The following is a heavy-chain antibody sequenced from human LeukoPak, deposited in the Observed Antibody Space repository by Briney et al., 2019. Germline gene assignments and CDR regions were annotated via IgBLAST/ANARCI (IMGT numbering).Heavy chain of an antibody. CDR2: INSDGSST. D-gene: IGHD3-22*01. CDR1: GFTFSSYW. J-gene: IGHJ4*02. Sequence: GGSLRLSCAASGFTFSSYWMHWVRQAPGKGLAWVSRINSDGSSTSYADSVKGRFTISRDNAKNTLYLQMNSLRAEDTAVYYCARREFYDSSGYPFDYWGQGTLVTVSS. V-gene: IGHV3-74*01. CDR3: ARREFYDSSGYPFDY.